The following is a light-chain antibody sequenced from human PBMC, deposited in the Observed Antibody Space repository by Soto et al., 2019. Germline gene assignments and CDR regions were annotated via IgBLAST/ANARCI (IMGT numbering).Light chain of an antibody. CDR3: SSYTSSSTLLYV. V-gene: IGLV2-14*01. CDR1: SSDVGGYNY. Sequence: QSALTQPASVSGSPGQSITISCTGTSSDVGGYNYVSWYQQRPGKAPKLMIYDVSNRPSGVSNRFSGSKSGNTASLTISGLQAEDEADYYCSSYTSSSTLLYVFGTGTKVTFL. CDR2: DVS. J-gene: IGLJ1*01.